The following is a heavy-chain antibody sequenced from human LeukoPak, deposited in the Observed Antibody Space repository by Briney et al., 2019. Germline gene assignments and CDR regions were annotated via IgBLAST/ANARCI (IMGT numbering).Heavy chain of an antibody. Sequence: NPGGSLRLSCAAFGFTFKSAWMNWVRQAPGKGLEWVGRIKSKTDGGTTDYAAPVKGRFSISRDDSTNTLYLQMNSLKAEDTAVYYCTSFTISSGFPWGQGTLVTVSS. CDR2: IKSKTDGGTT. J-gene: IGHJ5*02. CDR1: GFTFKSAW. CDR3: TSFTISSGFP. V-gene: IGHV3-15*07. D-gene: IGHD6-6*01.